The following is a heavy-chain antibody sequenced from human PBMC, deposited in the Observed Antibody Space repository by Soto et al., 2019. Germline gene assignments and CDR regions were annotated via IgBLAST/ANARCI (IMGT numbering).Heavy chain of an antibody. V-gene: IGHV3-23*01. CDR2: ISGSGGST. CDR3: AVGLIRDIVVVTAIRSMNS. CDR1: GFTFSSYA. D-gene: IGHD2-21*02. J-gene: IGHJ4*02. Sequence: EVQLSESGGGLVQPGGSLRLSCAASGFTFSSYAMSWDRQAPGKGLEWVSAISGSGGSTYYADSVKGRFTISRDNSKNTLYLQMNSLRAEDTAVYYCAVGLIRDIVVVTAIRSMNSWGQGTLVTVSS.